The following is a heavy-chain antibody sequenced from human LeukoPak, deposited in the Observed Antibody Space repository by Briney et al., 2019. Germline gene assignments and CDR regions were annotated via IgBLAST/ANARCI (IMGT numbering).Heavy chain of an antibody. CDR1: GFSFSSYY. J-gene: IGHJ4*02. V-gene: IGHV3-23*01. CDR2: FSVTAHTA. CDR3: AIERKSTSSWYYFDS. Sequence: PGGSLTLSCAVSGFSFSSYYRNWVREPPGKGLEWHSRFSVTAHTAHYAHSVKGRVTVPRDTSKSTLYLQMKSLRVEDTAVYYCAIERKSTSSWYYFDSWGQGTLVTVSS. D-gene: IGHD6-13*01.